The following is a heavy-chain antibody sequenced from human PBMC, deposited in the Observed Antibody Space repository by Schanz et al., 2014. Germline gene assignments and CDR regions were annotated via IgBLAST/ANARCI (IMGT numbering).Heavy chain of an antibody. CDR1: GFTFSDYY. D-gene: IGHD3-22*01. Sequence: VYLVESGGDLVKPGGSLRLSCAASGFTFSDYYMAWIRQAPGKGLEWVSAISGSGGSTVYADSVKGRFTISRDNSNNTVFLQMNSLRAEDTAKYFCAKDPNLFRDSSGYYYSPFDYWGQGTLVAVSS. CDR2: ISGSGGST. J-gene: IGHJ4*02. V-gene: IGHV3-23*04. CDR3: AKDPNLFRDSSGYYYSPFDY.